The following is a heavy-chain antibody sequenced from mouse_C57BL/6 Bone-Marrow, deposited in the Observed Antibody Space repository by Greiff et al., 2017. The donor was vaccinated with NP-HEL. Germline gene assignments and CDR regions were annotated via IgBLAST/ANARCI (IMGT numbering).Heavy chain of an antibody. J-gene: IGHJ4*01. CDR3: ARDPLRRAMDY. Sequence: EVKLMESGPGLVKPSQSLSLTCSVTGYSITSGYYWNWIRQFPGNKLEWMGYISYDGSNNYNPSLKNRISITRDTSKNQFFLKLNSVTTEDTATYYCARDPLRRAMDYWGQGTSVTVSS. CDR1: GYSITSGYY. V-gene: IGHV3-6*01. CDR2: ISYDGSN.